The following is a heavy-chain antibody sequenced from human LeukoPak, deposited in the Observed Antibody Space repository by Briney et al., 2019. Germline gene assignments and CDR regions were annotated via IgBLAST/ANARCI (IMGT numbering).Heavy chain of an antibody. CDR1: GFTFSRFS. CDR2: ICITGDYI. J-gene: IGHJ4*02. Sequence: RGSLRLSCVASGFTFSRFSMRWVRQAPGKGLEWVASICITGDYIYYADSVKGRFTISRDDARNSVYLQMNSLRVEDTAMYYCAREFNTVGNFDYWGRGNVVRVSS. D-gene: IGHD2-15*01. CDR3: AREFNTVGNFDY. V-gene: IGHV3-21*01.